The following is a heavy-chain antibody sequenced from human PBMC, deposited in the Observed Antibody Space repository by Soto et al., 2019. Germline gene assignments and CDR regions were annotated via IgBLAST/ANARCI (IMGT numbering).Heavy chain of an antibody. CDR2: ISGSGGST. V-gene: IGHV3-23*01. D-gene: IGHD4-17*01. CDR3: ATSLMMTTVTHFQH. Sequence: GGSLRLSCAASGFTFSSYAMSWVRQAPGKGLEWVSAISGSGGSTYYADSVKGRFTISRDNAKNSLYLQMNSLRAEDTAVYYCATSLMMTTVTHFQHWGQGTLVTVSS. CDR1: GFTFSSYA. J-gene: IGHJ1*01.